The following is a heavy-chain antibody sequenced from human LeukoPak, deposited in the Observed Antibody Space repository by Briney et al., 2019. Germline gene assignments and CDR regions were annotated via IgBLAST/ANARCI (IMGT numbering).Heavy chain of an antibody. CDR3: ATAGIAARLGIDY. CDR2: IYTSGST. CDR1: GGSISSGSYY. Sequence: SETLSLTCTVSGGSISSGSYYWSWIRQPAGKGLEWIGRIYTSGSTNYNPSLKSRVTISVDTSKNQFSLKLSSVTAADTAVYYCATAGIAARLGIDYWGQGTLVTVSS. J-gene: IGHJ4*02. D-gene: IGHD6-6*01. V-gene: IGHV4-61*02.